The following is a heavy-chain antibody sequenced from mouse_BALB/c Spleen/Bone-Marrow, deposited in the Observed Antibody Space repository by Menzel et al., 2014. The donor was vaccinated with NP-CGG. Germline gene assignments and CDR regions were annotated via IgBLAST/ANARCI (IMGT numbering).Heavy chain of an antibody. V-gene: IGHV5-6*01. D-gene: IGHD2-10*01. CDR2: ISSGGSYT. CDR1: GFTFSSYG. J-gene: IGHJ3*01. CDR3: ARGGGAYYGNYWFAY. Sequence: EVQLQESGGGLVKPGGSLKLSCAASGFTFSSYGMSWVRQTPDKRLEWVATISSGGSYTYYPDSVKGRFTISRDNAKNTLYLQMSSLKSEDTAMYYCARGGGAYYGNYWFAYWGQGTLVTVSA.